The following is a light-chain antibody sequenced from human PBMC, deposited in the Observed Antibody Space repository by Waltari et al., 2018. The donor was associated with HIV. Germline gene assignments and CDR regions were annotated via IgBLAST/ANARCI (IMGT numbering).Light chain of an antibody. CDR1: QSLLHSNGYNY. V-gene: IGKV2-28*01. CDR2: LGS. Sequence: DIVMTQSPLSLPVTPGEPASISCRSSQSLLHSNGYNYLDWYLQKPGQSPQLLISLGSTRASGVPDRFSGSGSGTDFTLKISRVEAEDVGVYYCMQALQPHPLTFGGGTKVEIK. J-gene: IGKJ4*01. CDR3: MQALQPHPLT.